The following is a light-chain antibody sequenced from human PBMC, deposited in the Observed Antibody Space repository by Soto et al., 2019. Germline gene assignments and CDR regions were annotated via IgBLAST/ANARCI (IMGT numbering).Light chain of an antibody. J-gene: IGKJ1*01. CDR3: KQRSSWPRT. Sequence: PGERATLSCRASQSVGSTYFAWYQQKPGQAPRLLIYDASNRASGIPARFSGSGSGTDFTLTISSLEPEDFALYYCKQRSSWPRTFGQGTKVDIK. CDR1: QSVGSTY. CDR2: DAS. V-gene: IGKV3D-20*02.